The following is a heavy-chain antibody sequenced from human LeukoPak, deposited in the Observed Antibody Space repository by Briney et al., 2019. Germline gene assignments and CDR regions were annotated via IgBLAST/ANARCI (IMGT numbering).Heavy chain of an antibody. CDR3: AREPLGYCSSTSCSFSLDY. J-gene: IGHJ4*02. Sequence: PGGSLRLSCAACGFTFSSYSMNWVRQAPGKGLEWVSYISSSSSTIYYADFAKGRFTISRENAKKSLYLQMNSLRAEDTAVYYCAREPLGYCSSTSCSFSLDYWGQGTLVTVSS. V-gene: IGHV3-48*01. CDR1: GFTFSSYS. CDR2: ISSSSSTI. D-gene: IGHD2-2*01.